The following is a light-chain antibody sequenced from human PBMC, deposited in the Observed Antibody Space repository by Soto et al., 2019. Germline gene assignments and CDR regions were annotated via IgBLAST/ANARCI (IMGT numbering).Light chain of an antibody. J-gene: IGKJ2*01. V-gene: IGKV4-1*01. CDR3: QQYYSTVYT. Sequence: DIVMTQSPDYLAVSLGERATINCKSSQSVLYSSSNKNYLAWYQQKSGQPPKLLIYWASTRESGVPDRFSGSGSGTDFTLTINSLQAEDVAVYYCQQYYSTVYTFGQGTKLEIK. CDR2: WAS. CDR1: QSVLYSSSNKNY.